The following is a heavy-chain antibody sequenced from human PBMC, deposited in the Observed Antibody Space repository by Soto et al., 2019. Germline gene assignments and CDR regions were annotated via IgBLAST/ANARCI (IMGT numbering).Heavy chain of an antibody. V-gene: IGHV3-30-3*01. Sequence: GGSLRLSCAASGFTFSSYAMHWVRQAPGKGLEWVAVISYDGSNKYYADSVKGRFTISRDNSKNTLYLQMNSLRAEDTAVYYCAREKEYAGTLDYWGQGTLVTVSS. CDR1: GFTFSSYA. CDR2: ISYDGSNK. CDR3: AREKEYAGTLDY. J-gene: IGHJ4*02. D-gene: IGHD6-13*01.